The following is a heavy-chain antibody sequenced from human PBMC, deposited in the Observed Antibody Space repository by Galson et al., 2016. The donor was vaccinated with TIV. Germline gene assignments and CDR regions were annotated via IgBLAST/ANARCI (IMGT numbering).Heavy chain of an antibody. CDR3: ATFCGARGTFDY. V-gene: IGHV1-46*01. Sequence: SVKVSCKASGYSFTRYYMHWVRQAPGQGLKWMGVIDPSGGSTTYAQKFQGRVTMTRDMSTSTVYMELSSLRSEDTAVYYCATFCGARGTFDYWGQGTLVTVSS. CDR2: IDPSGGST. CDR1: GYSFTRYY. D-gene: IGHD3-3*01. J-gene: IGHJ4*02.